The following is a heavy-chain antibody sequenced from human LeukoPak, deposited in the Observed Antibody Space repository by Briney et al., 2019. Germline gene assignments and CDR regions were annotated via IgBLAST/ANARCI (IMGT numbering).Heavy chain of an antibody. D-gene: IGHD4-17*01. CDR2: IYSGGST. CDR1: EFTVSSNY. CDR3: ARGGAAAGYYYYGMDV. Sequence: GGSLRLSCAASEFTVSSNYMNWVRQAPGKGLEWVSVIYSGGSTYYADSVKGRFTISRDNSKNTLYLQMNSLRAEDTAVYYCARGGAAAGYYYYGMDVWGQGATVTVSS. J-gene: IGHJ6*02. V-gene: IGHV3-53*01.